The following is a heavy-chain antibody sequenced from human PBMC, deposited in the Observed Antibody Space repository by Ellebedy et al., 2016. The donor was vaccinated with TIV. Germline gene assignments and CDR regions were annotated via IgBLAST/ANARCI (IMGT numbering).Heavy chain of an antibody. CDR1: GFTFSSYS. J-gene: IGHJ4*02. Sequence: GGSLRLXCAASGFTFSSYSMNWVRQAPGKGLEWVSSISSSSSYIYYADSVKGRFTISRDNAKNSLYLQMNSLRAEDTAVYYCARDPVSLLDYYDSSGEGDYWGQGTLVTVSS. V-gene: IGHV3-21*01. CDR2: ISSSSSYI. D-gene: IGHD3-22*01. CDR3: ARDPVSLLDYYDSSGEGDY.